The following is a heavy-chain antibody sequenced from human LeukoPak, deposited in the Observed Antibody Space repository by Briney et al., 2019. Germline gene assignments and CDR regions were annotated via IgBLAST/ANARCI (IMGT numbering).Heavy chain of an antibody. D-gene: IGHD2-8*01. CDR2: IYYSGST. CDR1: GGSISSGGYY. CDR3: ARNGFYYYYYYGMDV. V-gene: IGHV4-31*03. Sequence: SETLSLTCTVSGGSISSGGYYWSWIRQHPGKGLEWIGYIYYSGSTYYNPSLKSRVTISVDTSKNQFSLKLSSVTAADTAVYYCARNGFYYYYYYGMDVWGQGTTVTVSS. J-gene: IGHJ6*02.